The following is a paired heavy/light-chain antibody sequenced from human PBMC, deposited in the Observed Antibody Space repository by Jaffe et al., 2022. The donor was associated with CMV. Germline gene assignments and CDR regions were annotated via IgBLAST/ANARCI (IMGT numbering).Light chain of an antibody. Sequence: SYELTQPPSVSVSPGQTARITCSGDALPKQYAYWYQQKPGQAPVLVIYKDSERPSGIPERFSGSSSGTTVTLTISGVQAEDEADYYCQSADSSVVVFGGGTKLTVL. CDR2: KDS. CDR1: ALPKQY. CDR3: QSADSSVVV. V-gene: IGLV3-25*03. J-gene: IGLJ3*02.
Heavy chain of an antibody. CDR3: ARDKTTVTTYYYYGMDV. V-gene: IGHV4-4*07. CDR1: GGSISSYY. D-gene: IGHD4-4*01. J-gene: IGHJ6*02. CDR2: IYTSGST. Sequence: QVQLQESGPGLVKPSETLSLTCTVSGGSISSYYWSWIRQPAGKGLEWIGRIYTSGSTNYNPSLKSRVTMSVDTSKNQFSLKLSSVTAADTAVYYCARDKTTVTTYYYYGMDVWGQGTTVTVSS.